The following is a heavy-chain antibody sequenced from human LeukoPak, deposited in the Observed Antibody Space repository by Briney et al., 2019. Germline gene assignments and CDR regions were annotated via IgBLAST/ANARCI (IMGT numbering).Heavy chain of an antibody. CDR2: VYYSGST. CDR3: ARFGGWYDAFDI. D-gene: IGHD6-19*01. Sequence: SETLSLTCTVSGGPMRGYYWSWIRQPPGKGLEWIGYVYYSGSTTYNPSLKSRVTISVDTSKNQFSLKMNSVTAADTAVYYCARFGGWYDAFDIWGQGTMVTVSS. J-gene: IGHJ3*02. V-gene: IGHV4-59*01. CDR1: GGPMRGYY.